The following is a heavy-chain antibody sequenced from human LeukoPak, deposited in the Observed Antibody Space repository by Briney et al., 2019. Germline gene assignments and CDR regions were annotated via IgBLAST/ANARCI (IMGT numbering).Heavy chain of an antibody. Sequence: ASVTVSCKASGYTFTGYYIHWVRQAPGQGLEWMGWINPNSGVTIYAQNFQGRVTMTRDTSISTDYMELSRLRSDDTAVYYCARKDSYYDSSAYDYWGQGTLVTVSS. D-gene: IGHD3-22*01. CDR3: ARKDSYYDSSAYDY. J-gene: IGHJ4*02. CDR1: GYTFTGYY. CDR2: INPNSGVT. V-gene: IGHV1-2*02.